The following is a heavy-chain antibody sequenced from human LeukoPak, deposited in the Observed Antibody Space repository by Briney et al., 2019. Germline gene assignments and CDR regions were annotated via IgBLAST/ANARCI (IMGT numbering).Heavy chain of an antibody. D-gene: IGHD1-26*01. CDR2: ISSSSSTI. CDR1: GFTFSSYS. Sequence: GGSLRLSCAASGFTFSSYSMNWVRQAPGKGLEWVPYISSSSSTIYYADSVKGRFTISRDNAKNSLYLRMNSLRAEGTAVYYCARVEWELRANDYWGQGALVTVSS. CDR3: ARVEWELRANDY. V-gene: IGHV3-48*01. J-gene: IGHJ4*02.